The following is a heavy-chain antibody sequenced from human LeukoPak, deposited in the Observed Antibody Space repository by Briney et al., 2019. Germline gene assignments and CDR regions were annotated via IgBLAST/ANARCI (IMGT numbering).Heavy chain of an antibody. D-gene: IGHD4-17*01. J-gene: IGHJ4*02. Sequence: GGSLRLSCAASGFTFSSYGMHWVRQAPGKGLEWVAVISYDESNKYYADSVKGRFTISRDNSKNTLFLQMNSLRAEDTAMYYCAKDPTVTTGIDYWGQGTLVTVSS. CDR2: ISYDESNK. V-gene: IGHV3-30*18. CDR3: AKDPTVTTGIDY. CDR1: GFTFSSYG.